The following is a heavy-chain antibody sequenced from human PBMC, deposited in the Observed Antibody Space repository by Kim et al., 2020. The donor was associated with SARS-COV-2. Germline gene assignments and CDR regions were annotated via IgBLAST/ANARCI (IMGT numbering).Heavy chain of an antibody. CDR3: ARIDSCYFYMDV. V-gene: IGHV4-39*01. J-gene: IGHJ6*03. Sequence: YYSPSLKGRVTLSADASKNQFSLRLSFVTAEDTAVYYCARIDSCYFYMDVWGKGTSVIVSS.